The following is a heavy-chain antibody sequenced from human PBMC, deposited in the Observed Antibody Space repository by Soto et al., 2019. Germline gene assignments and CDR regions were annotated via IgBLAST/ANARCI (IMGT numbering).Heavy chain of an antibody. J-gene: IGHJ4*02. D-gene: IGHD6-13*01. V-gene: IGHV3-23*01. CDR1: GFTFSSSA. Sequence: GGSLRLSCATSGFTFSSSAMSWVRQAPGKGLEWVSTISGSGGNTNYADSVKGRFSISRDNSMNTLYLQMNSLGAEDTAVYYCAKSALAAAGTGPFDYWGQGTLVTVSS. CDR3: AKSALAAAGTGPFDY. CDR2: ISGSGGNT.